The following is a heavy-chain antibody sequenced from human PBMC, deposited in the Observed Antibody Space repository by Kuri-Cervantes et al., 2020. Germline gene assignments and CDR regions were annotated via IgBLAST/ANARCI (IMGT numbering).Heavy chain of an antibody. D-gene: IGHD6-13*01. Sequence: GGSLRLSCAASGFTFSNYWMSWVRQAPGKGLEWVSYISSSGSTIYYADSVKGRFTISRDNSKNTLYLQMNSLRAEDTAVYYCARDYIAAATYYYYYGMDVWGQGTTVTVSS. CDR2: ISSSGSTI. J-gene: IGHJ6*02. CDR1: GFTFSNYW. CDR3: ARDYIAAATYYYYYGMDV. V-gene: IGHV3-48*01.